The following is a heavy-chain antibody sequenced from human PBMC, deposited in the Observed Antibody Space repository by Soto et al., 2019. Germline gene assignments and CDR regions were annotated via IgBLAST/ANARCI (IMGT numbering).Heavy chain of an antibody. CDR2: ISGSGNYT. CDR1: GFTFSTYS. Sequence: PGGALRLSCAASGFTFSTYSMNWVRQAPGKGLEGVSSISGSGNYTHYADFLRGRFTISRDNAKTSLYLQMNSLRAEDTAVYYCAREGINNYTEYYFDSWGQGTVVTVSS. J-gene: IGHJ4*02. D-gene: IGHD4-4*01. CDR3: AREGINNYTEYYFDS. V-gene: IGHV3-21*01.